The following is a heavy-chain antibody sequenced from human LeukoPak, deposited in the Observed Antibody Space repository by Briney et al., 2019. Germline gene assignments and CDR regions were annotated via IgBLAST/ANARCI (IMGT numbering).Heavy chain of an antibody. Sequence: SQTLSLTCAVYGGSFSGYYWSWIRQPPGKGLEWSGEINHSGSTNYNPSLKSRVTISVDTSKNQFSLKLSSVTAADTAVYYCASGVTAIRLDYWGQGTLVTVSS. CDR3: ASGVTAIRLDY. D-gene: IGHD2-21*02. V-gene: IGHV4-34*01. J-gene: IGHJ4*02. CDR1: GGSFSGYY. CDR2: INHSGST.